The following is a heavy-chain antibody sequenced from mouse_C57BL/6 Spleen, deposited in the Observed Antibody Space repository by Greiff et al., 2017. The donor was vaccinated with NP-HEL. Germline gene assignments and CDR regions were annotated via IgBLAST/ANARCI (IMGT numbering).Heavy chain of an antibody. CDR2: IYPGDGDT. V-gene: IGHV1-80*01. J-gene: IGHJ4*01. CDR3: AREPMDY. CDR1: GYAFSSYW. Sequence: VQLQQSGASVKIACKASGYAFSSYWMNWVKQRPGKGLEWIGQIYPGDGDTNYNGKFKGKATLTADKSSSTAYMQLSSLTSEDSAVYFCAREPMDYWGQGTSVTVSS.